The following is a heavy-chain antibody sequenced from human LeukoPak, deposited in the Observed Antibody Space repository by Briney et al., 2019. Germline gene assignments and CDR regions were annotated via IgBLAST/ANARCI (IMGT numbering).Heavy chain of an antibody. D-gene: IGHD2-15*01. Sequence: PGGSLRLSCAASGFTFSNAWMSWVRQAPGKGLEWVGRIKSKTDGGTTDYAAPVKGRFTISRDDSKNTLYLQMNSLKTEGTAVYYCTTSPDIVVVVAATGRLYYFDYWGQGTLVTVSS. CDR2: IKSKTDGGTT. CDR3: TTSPDIVVVVAATGRLYYFDY. V-gene: IGHV3-15*01. J-gene: IGHJ4*02. CDR1: GFTFSNAW.